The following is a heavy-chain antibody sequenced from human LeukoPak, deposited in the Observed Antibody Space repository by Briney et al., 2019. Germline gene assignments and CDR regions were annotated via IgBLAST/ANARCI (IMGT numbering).Heavy chain of an antibody. Sequence: GASVKVSCKASGYTFSSYGISWVRQAPGQGLEWMGWINVYSGDTKYAQKVQGRVTIPTDTPTSTAYMELRSLTSDDTAVYFCARAPAAGATRVDYWGQGTLVTVSS. CDR1: GYTFSSYG. J-gene: IGHJ4*02. D-gene: IGHD6-13*01. V-gene: IGHV1-18*01. CDR3: ARAPAAGATRVDY. CDR2: INVYSGDT.